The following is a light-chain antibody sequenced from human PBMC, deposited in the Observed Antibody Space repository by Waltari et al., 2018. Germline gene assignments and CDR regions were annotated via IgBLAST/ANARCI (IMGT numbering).Light chain of an antibody. Sequence: TVVTQSPATLSVSPGERATLACRTRETIGRGLAWYQQKPGQAPRLLIYRASTRAAGIPDRFSGFGSETEFTLTISSLQSEDSAVYYCQQYNRWPPGTFGQGTKVEI. J-gene: IGKJ1*01. V-gene: IGKV3D-15*01. CDR2: RAS. CDR1: ETIGRG. CDR3: QQYNRWPPGT.